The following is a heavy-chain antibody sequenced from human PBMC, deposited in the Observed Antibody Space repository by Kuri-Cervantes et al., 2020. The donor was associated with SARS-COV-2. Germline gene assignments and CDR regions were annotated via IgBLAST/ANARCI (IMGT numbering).Heavy chain of an antibody. J-gene: IGHJ4*02. D-gene: IGHD3-16*01. CDR1: GFPFRSYW. V-gene: IGHV4-59*01. CDR2: IYYSGST. CDR3: ARGGGYDYPHY. Sequence: ESLKISCAASGFPFRSYWMHWIRQPPGKGLEWIGYIYYSGSTKYNPSLKSRVTISLNTSKNQFSLKLSSVTAADTAVYYCARGGGYDYPHYWGQGTLVTVSS.